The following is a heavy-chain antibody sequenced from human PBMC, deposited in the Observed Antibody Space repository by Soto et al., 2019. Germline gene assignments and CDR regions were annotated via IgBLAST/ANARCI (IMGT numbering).Heavy chain of an antibody. J-gene: IGHJ4*02. CDR2: ISYDGSNV. D-gene: IGHD1-7*01. Sequence: QVQLVESGGGVVQPGRSLRLSCEASGFAFRSYAAHWVRQAPGKGLDWVALISYDGSNVYYADSVKGRFTISRDNSKNTLYLQMNSLRAEDTAVYYCASRRGFGTYYFAYWGQGTLVTVSS. CDR1: GFAFRSYA. CDR3: ASRRGFGTYYFAY. V-gene: IGHV3-30*14.